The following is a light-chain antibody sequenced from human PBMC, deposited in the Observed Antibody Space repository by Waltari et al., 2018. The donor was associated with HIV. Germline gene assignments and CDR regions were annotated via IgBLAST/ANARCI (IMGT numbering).Light chain of an antibody. CDR2: GAS. Sequence: EGVMTQSPTTLSVSPGERATLSCRASQTVESDLAWYQQRPGQPPKLLISGASTRATGIPARFSGSGSGTEFTLTINSLQSEDFAVYDCQQYNNWPYTFGQGTRLDIK. CDR1: QTVESD. CDR3: QQYNNWPYT. V-gene: IGKV3-15*01. J-gene: IGKJ2*01.